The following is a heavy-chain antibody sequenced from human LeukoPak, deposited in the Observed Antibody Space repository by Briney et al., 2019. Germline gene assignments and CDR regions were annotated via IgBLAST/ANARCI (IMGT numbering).Heavy chain of an antibody. D-gene: IGHD2-15*01. Sequence: SETLSLTCAVYGGSFSGYYWSWIRQPPGKGLEWIGEINHSGSTNYNPPLKSRVTISVDTSKNQFSLKLSSVTAADTAVYYCARHNPPGVVAATHRSWFDPWGQGTLVTVSS. J-gene: IGHJ5*02. CDR1: GGSFSGYY. V-gene: IGHV4-34*01. CDR3: ARHNPPGVVAATHRSWFDP. CDR2: INHSGST.